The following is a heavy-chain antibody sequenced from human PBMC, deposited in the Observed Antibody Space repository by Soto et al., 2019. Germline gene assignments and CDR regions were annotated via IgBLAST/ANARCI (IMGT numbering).Heavy chain of an antibody. J-gene: IGHJ6*02. V-gene: IGHV3-21*01. Sequence: EVQLVESGGGLVKPGGSLRLSCVASGFTFSSYTMNWVRQAPGKGLEWVSFISSSRNYIYYADSLKGRFTISRDNAKNSLFLQMNSLRVEDTAVYYCARVAGWNYVFNYYNMDVWGQGTTVTVSS. CDR3: ARVAGWNYVFNYYNMDV. CDR2: ISSSRNYI. CDR1: GFTFSSYT. D-gene: IGHD1-7*01.